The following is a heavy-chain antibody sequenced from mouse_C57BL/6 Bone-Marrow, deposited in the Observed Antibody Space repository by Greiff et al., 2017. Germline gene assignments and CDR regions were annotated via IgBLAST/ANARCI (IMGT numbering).Heavy chain of an antibody. Sequence: EVKVEESGGGLVQPGGSLKLSCAASGFTFSDYGMAWVRQAPRKGPEWVAFISNLAYSIYYADTVTGRFTISRENAKNTLYLEMSSLRSEDTAMYYCARDDYEGYWYFEVWGTGTTVTVSS. V-gene: IGHV5-15*04. J-gene: IGHJ1*03. CDR2: ISNLAYSI. D-gene: IGHD2-4*01. CDR1: GFTFSDYG. CDR3: ARDDYEGYWYFEV.